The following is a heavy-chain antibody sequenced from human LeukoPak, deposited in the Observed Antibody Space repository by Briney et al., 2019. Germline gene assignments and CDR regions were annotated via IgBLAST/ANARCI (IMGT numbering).Heavy chain of an antibody. V-gene: IGHV3-23*01. J-gene: IGHJ4*02. CDR2: XSGSGGST. CDR3: ARTPNWGSIGYFDY. CDR1: GXTFSXXX. Sequence: SXXAXGXTFSXXXMSWXXQAXGXXXXXXSAXSGSGGSTYYADSVKGRFTISRDNSKNTLYLQMNSLRAEDTAVYYCARTPNWGSIGYFDYWGQGTLVTVSS. D-gene: IGHD7-27*01.